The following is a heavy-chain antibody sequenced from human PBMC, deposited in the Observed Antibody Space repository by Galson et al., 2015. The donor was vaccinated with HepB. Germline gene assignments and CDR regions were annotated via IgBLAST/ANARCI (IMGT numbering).Heavy chain of an antibody. CDR3: AKDLGMLGYCSSTSCPDAGY. Sequence: SLRLSCAASGFTFSSYAMSWVRQAPGKGLEWVSAISGSGGSTYYANSVKGRFTISRDNSKNTLYLQMNSLRAEDTAVYYCAKDLGMLGYCSSTSCPDAGYWGQGTLVTVSS. CDR2: ISGSGGST. D-gene: IGHD2-2*01. V-gene: IGHV3-23*01. CDR1: GFTFSSYA. J-gene: IGHJ4*02.